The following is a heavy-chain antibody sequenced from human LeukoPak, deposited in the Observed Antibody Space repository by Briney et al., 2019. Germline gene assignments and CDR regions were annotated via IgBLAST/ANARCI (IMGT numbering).Heavy chain of an antibody. CDR1: GFTVSSNY. CDR3: ARNNSGYDAFDI. V-gene: IGHV3-53*01. CDR2: IYSGGST. Sequence: GGSLRLSCAASGFTVSSNYMNWVRQAPGKGLEWVSVIYSGGSTYYADSVKGRFTISRDNSKNTLYLQMNSLRAEDTAVYYCARNNSGYDAFDIWGQGTMVTVSS. D-gene: IGHD3-22*01. J-gene: IGHJ3*02.